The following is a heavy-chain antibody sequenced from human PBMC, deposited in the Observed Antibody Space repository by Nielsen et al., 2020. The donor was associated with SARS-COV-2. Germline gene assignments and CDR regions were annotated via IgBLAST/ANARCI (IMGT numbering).Heavy chain of an antibody. CDR2: INAGNGNT. V-gene: IGHV1-3*01. CDR1: GFTFSSYA. Sequence: GESLKISCAASGFTFSSYAMHWVRQAPGQRLEWMGWINAGNGNTKYSQKFQGRVTITRDTSASTAYMELSSLRSEDTAVYYCARVAVAGSSFRLHNWFDPWGQGTLVTVSS. D-gene: IGHD6-19*01. CDR3: ARVAVAGSSFRLHNWFDP. J-gene: IGHJ5*02.